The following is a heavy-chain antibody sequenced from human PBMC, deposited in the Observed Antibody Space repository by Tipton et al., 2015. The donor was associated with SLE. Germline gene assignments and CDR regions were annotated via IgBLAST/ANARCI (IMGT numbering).Heavy chain of an antibody. V-gene: IGHV4-39*07. CDR1: GGSISSSSYY. CDR3: AREKVVTAIPYYFDY. J-gene: IGHJ4*02. CDR2: IYYSGST. D-gene: IGHD2-21*02. Sequence: LRLSCTVSGGSISSSSYYWGWTRQPPGKGLEWIGSIYYSGSTNYNPSLKSRVTISVDTSKNQFSLKLSSVTAADTAVYYCAREKVVTAIPYYFDYWGQGTLVTVSS.